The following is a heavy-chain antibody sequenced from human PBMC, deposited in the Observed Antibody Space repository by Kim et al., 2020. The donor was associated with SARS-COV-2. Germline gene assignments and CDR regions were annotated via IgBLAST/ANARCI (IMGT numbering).Heavy chain of an antibody. J-gene: IGHJ6*03. CDR1: GFTFGDYA. V-gene: IGHV3-49*04. D-gene: IGHD3-10*01. CDR2: IRSKAYGGTT. CDR3: TRILPRMVRGVIPYYYYYYYMDV. Sequence: GGSLRLSCTASGFTFGDYAMSWVRQAPGKGLEWVGFIRSKAYGGTTEYAASVKGRFTISRDDSKSIAYLQMNSLKTEDTAVYYCTRILPRMVRGVIPYYYYYYYMDVWGKGTTVTVSS.